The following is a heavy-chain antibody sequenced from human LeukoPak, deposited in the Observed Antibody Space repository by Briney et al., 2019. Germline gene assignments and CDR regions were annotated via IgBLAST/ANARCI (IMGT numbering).Heavy chain of an antibody. Sequence: PGGSLRLSCAASGFTFSSYEMNWVRQAPGKGLEWVSYISSSGSTIYYADSVKGRFTISRDNAKNSLYLQMNSLRAEDTAVYYCARARGEMATTTQEYYYYYYMDVWGKGTTVTISS. D-gene: IGHD5-24*01. CDR2: ISSSGSTI. CDR3: ARARGEMATTTQEYYYYYYMDV. J-gene: IGHJ6*03. CDR1: GFTFSSYE. V-gene: IGHV3-48*03.